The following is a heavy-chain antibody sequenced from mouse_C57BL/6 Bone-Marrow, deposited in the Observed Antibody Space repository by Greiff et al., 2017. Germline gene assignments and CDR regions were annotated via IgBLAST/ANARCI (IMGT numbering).Heavy chain of an antibody. CDR2: IDPSDSYT. V-gene: IGHV1-69*01. J-gene: IGHJ2*01. D-gene: IGHD1-1*01. Sequence: QVQLQQPGAELVMPGASVKLSCKASGYTFTSYWMHWVKQRPGQGLEWIGEIDPSDSYTNYNQKFKGKSTLTVDKSSSTAYVQLSSLTSGDSAVYYCAREGYYSRSIYYFDYWGQGTTLTVSS. CDR1: GYTFTSYW. CDR3: AREGYYSRSIYYFDY.